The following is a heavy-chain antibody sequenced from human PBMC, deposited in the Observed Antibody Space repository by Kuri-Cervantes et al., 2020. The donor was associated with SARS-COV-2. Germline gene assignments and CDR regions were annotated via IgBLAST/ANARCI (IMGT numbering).Heavy chain of an antibody. J-gene: IGHJ5*02. CDR1: GYTFTSCY. CDR2: INPSGGST. D-gene: IGHD2-2*01. CDR3: ARVTIEIVPAAILEASKAWFDP. V-gene: IGHV1-46*01. Sequence: ASVKVSCKASGYTFTSCYMHWVRQAPGQGLEWMGIINPSGGSTSYAQKFQGRVTMTRDTSTSTVYMELSSVTAADTAVYYCARVTIEIVPAAILEASKAWFDPWGQGTLVTVSS.